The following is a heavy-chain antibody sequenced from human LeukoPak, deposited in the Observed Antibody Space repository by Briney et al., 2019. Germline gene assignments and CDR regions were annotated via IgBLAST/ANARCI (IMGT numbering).Heavy chain of an antibody. CDR3: ARVDFGGAGSTRGSHAFDI. CDR2: IYYSGRT. D-gene: IGHD3-10*01. CDR1: GGSISSCY. Sequence: PSETLSLTCTVSGGSISSCYWSWIRQPPGKGREGIGYIYYSGRTKYNPSLKSRGTISVDTSTNQFSLRLSSVTAADTGVYYCARVDFGGAGSTRGSHAFDIWGQGTMVTVSS. V-gene: IGHV4-59*08. J-gene: IGHJ3*02.